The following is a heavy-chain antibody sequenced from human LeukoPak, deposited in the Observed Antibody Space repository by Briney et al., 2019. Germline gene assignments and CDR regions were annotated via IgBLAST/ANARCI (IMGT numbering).Heavy chain of an antibody. V-gene: IGHV3-13*01. Sequence: GGSLRLSCAASGFTFSSYDMHWVRQPTGQGLEWVSAIGTAGNTYYPGSVKRRFTISRENAKNSLYLQMNSLRAGDTAVYYCARAADYYDRRGAFDIWGQGTMVTVSS. J-gene: IGHJ3*02. CDR2: IGTAGNT. D-gene: IGHD3-22*01. CDR1: GFTFSSYD. CDR3: ARAADYYDRRGAFDI.